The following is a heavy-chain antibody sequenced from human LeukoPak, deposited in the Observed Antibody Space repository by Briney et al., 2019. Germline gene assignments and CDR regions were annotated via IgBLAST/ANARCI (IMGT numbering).Heavy chain of an antibody. CDR2: INHSGST. V-gene: IGHV4-34*01. CDR3: ARARYYYYMDV. Sequence: PSETPSLTCAVYGGSFSGYYWSWIRQPPGKGLEWIGEINHSGSTNYNPSLKSRVTISVDTSKNQFSLKLSSVTAADTAVYYCARARYYYYMDVWGKGTTVTVSS. CDR1: GGSFSGYY. J-gene: IGHJ6*03.